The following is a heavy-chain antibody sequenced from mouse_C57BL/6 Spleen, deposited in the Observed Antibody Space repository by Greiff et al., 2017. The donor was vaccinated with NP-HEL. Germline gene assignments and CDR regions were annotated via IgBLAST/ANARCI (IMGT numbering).Heavy chain of an antibody. CDR1: GFTFSDYG. CDR3: ARLPGYSNSLYAMDY. CDR2: ISSGSSTI. Sequence: EVQVVESGGGLVKPGGSLKLSCAASGFTFSDYGMHWVRQAPEKGLEWVAYISSGSSTIYYADTVKGRFTISRDNAKNTLFLQMTSLRSEDTAMYYCARLPGYSNSLYAMDYWGQGTSVTVSS. V-gene: IGHV5-17*01. J-gene: IGHJ4*01. D-gene: IGHD2-5*01.